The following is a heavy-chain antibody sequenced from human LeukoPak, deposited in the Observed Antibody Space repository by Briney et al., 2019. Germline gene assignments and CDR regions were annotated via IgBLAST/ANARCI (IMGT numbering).Heavy chain of an antibody. Sequence: ASVKVSCKASTSYYMHWVRQAPGQGLEWMGIINPSGGSTSYAQKFQGRVTMTRDTSTSTVYMELRSLRSDDTAVYYCARDRLGNWFDPWGQGTLVTVSS. V-gene: IGHV1-46*01. D-gene: IGHD6-25*01. J-gene: IGHJ5*02. CDR2: INPSGGST. CDR3: ARDRLGNWFDP. CDR1: TSYY.